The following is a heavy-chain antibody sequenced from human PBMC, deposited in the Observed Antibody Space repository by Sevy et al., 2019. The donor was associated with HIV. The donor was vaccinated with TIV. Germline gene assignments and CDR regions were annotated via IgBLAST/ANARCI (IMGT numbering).Heavy chain of an antibody. D-gene: IGHD2-8*01. CDR2: ISAYNGNT. CDR3: AREDIVLMVYVTLRIFDY. Sequence: ASVKVSCKASGYTFTSYGISWVRQAPGQGLEWMGWISAYNGNTNYAQKLQGRVSMTTDTSTSTAYMELRSLRSDDTAVYYCAREDIVLMVYVTLRIFDYWGQGTLVTVSS. CDR1: GYTFTSYG. J-gene: IGHJ4*02. V-gene: IGHV1-18*01.